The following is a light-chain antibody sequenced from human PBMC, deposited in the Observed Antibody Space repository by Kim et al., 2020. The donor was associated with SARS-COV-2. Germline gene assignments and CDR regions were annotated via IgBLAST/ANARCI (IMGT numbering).Light chain of an antibody. CDR3: QQYVKSPLT. CDR2: DAS. V-gene: IGKV3-20*01. Sequence: SPGERATPSSRGSQRLRSSYLAWYQQKPGQAPRLLIYDASSRATGIPDRFSGGGSGTDFTLTISRLEPEDFAVYFCQQYVKSPLTFGGGTKVDIK. CDR1: QRLRSSY. J-gene: IGKJ4*01.